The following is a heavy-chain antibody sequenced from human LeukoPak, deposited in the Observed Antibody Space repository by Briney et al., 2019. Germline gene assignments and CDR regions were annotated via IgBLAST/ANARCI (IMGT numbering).Heavy chain of an antibody. CDR2: IIPIFGTV. CDR1: GGTFSSYA. D-gene: IGHD3-3*01. Sequence: SVKVSCKASGGTFSSYAISWVRQAPGQGLEWMGGIIPIFGTVNYAQKFQGRVTITADESTSTAYMELSSLRSEDTAVYYCARAQILTALLGVPDLKLGAFDIWGQGTMVTVSS. V-gene: IGHV1-69*01. CDR3: ARAQILTALLGVPDLKLGAFDI. J-gene: IGHJ3*02.